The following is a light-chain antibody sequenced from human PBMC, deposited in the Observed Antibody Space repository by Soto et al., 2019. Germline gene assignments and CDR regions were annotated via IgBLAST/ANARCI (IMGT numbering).Light chain of an antibody. CDR3: CSYAGSYPHVV. J-gene: IGLJ2*01. Sequence: QSALTQPRSVSGSPGQSVTISCTGTSSDVGGYNYVSWYQQHPGKAPKLMIYDVSKRPSGVPDRFSASKSGNTASLTISGLQAEDEADYYCCSYAGSYPHVVFGGGTKLTVL. CDR2: DVS. CDR1: SSDVGGYNY. V-gene: IGLV2-11*01.